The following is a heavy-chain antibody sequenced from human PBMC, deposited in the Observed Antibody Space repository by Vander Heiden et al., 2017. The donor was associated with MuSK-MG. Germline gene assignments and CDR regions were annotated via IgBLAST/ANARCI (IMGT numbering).Heavy chain of an antibody. CDR2: TGNQANSYTT. D-gene: IGHD3-10*01. V-gene: IGHV3-72*01. CDR1: GFTFSDHY. Sequence: EVQLVESGGGLVQPGGSLRLACAASGFTFSDHYMDSVRPAPGQGLERVGRTGNQANSYTTEYSASVKGRFTISRDDSKNSLYLQMNSLKTEDTAVYYCARGSSAGDYYYYMDVWGKGTTVTVSS. J-gene: IGHJ6*03. CDR3: ARGSSAGDYYYYMDV.